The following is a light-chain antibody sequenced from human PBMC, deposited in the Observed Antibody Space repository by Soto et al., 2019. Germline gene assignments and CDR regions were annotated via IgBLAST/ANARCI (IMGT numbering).Light chain of an antibody. J-gene: IGLJ2*01. CDR3: LLSFRSSTGIVV. CDR1: SGAVTSGHF. V-gene: IGLV7-46*01. CDR2: DTS. Sequence: QAVVTQEPSLTVSPGGTVTLTCGSSSGAVTSGHFPYWFQQKPGQAPRTLIYDTSIRHSWTPARFSGSLLGGKAALTLSGAQPEDEADYYCLLSFRSSTGIVVFGGGTKLTVL.